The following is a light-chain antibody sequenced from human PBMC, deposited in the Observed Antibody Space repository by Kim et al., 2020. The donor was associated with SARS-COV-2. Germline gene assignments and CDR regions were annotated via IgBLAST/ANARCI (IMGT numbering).Light chain of an antibody. V-gene: IGLV6-57*04. J-gene: IGLJ3*02. CDR2: QDD. Sequence: NFMLTQPHSVSESPGKTVTISCTRSSDSIASNYVQWYQHRPGSAPTTVIYQDDLRPSGVPDRFSGSIDISSNSASLTISGLKTEDEADYYCQSYDSVNHWVFGGGTQLTVL. CDR1: SDSIASNY. CDR3: QSYDSVNHWV.